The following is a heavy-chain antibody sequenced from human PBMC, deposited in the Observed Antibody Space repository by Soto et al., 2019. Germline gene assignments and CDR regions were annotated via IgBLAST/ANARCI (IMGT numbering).Heavy chain of an antibody. Sequence: EVQLVESGGGLVQPGGSLRLSCAASGFTFSSYEMNWVRQAPGKGLEWVTYISSSGSTIYCADSVKGRFTISRDNAKNSLYLLMNSLRAEDTAVYYCARVTRSGGSCGSFDIWGQVTMVTVSA. CDR2: ISSSGSTI. V-gene: IGHV3-48*03. CDR3: ARVTRSGGSCGSFDI. CDR1: GFTFSSYE. D-gene: IGHD2-15*01. J-gene: IGHJ3*02.